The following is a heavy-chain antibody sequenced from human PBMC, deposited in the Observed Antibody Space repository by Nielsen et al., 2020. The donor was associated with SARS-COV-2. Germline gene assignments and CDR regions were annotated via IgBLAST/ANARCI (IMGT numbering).Heavy chain of an antibody. V-gene: IGHV3-23*01. J-gene: IGHJ4*02. CDR2: ISASGAST. CDR1: GFTFSSYA. Sequence: GESLKISCAASGFTFSSYAMSWVRQAPGKGLEWVSAISASGASTYYADSVKGRFTISRDNAKNTLYLQMNSLRAEDTAVYFCVRAINGDYWGQGTLVTVSS. CDR3: VRAINGDY.